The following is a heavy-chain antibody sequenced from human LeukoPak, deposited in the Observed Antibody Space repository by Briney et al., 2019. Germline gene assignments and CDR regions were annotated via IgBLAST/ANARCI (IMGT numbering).Heavy chain of an antibody. Sequence: SQTLSLTCTVSGDSISSGNYYWSWLRQPAGKGREWIGHIYTSGSTNYNPSLKSRVTMSVDTSKNQFSLKLNSVTAADTAVYYCAREYKNYPWRFDYWGQGALFTVSS. D-gene: IGHD5-24*01. CDR3: AREYKNYPWRFDY. CDR2: IYTSGST. J-gene: IGHJ4*02. V-gene: IGHV4-61*09. CDR1: GDSISSGNYY.